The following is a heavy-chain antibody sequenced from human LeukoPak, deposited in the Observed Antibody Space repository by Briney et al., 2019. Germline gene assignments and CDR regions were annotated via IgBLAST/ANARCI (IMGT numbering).Heavy chain of an antibody. CDR2: INHSGSI. J-gene: IGHJ4*02. Sequence: SETLSLTCAVYGGSFSGYYWSWIRQPPGKGLEWIGEINHSGSINYNPSLKSRVTISVDTSKNQFSLKLSSVTAADTAVYYCARLGWDSSGYYLDYWGQGTLVTVSS. CDR3: ARLGWDSSGYYLDY. V-gene: IGHV4-34*01. D-gene: IGHD3-22*01. CDR1: GGSFSGYY.